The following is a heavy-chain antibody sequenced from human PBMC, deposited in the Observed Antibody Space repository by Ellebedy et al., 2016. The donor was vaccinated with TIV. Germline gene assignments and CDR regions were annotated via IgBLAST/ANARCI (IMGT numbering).Heavy chain of an antibody. J-gene: IGHJ6*03. Sequence: ASVKVSCXASGYTFTSYDINWVRQATGQGLEWMGWMNPNSGNTGYAQKFQGRVTMTRNTSISTAYMELSSLRSEDTAVYYCARVYPQWWNYVPGYYYYYYMDVWGKGTTVTVSS. CDR1: GYTFTSYD. CDR2: MNPNSGNT. D-gene: IGHD1-7*01. CDR3: ARVYPQWWNYVPGYYYYYYMDV. V-gene: IGHV1-8*01.